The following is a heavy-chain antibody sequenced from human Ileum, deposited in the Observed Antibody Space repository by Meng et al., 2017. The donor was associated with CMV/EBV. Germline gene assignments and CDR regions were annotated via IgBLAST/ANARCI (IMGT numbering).Heavy chain of an antibody. J-gene: IGHJ4*02. V-gene: IGHV1-69*02. CDR2: IIPILGIA. D-gene: IGHD4-23*01. CDR1: GGTVSRYT. CDR3: ARARYGGTYYFDY. Sequence: KASGGTVSRYTISWVRQAPGQGLEWMGRIIPILGIANYAQKFQGRVTITADKSTSTAYMELSSLRSEDTAVYYCARARYGGTYYFDYWGQGTLVTVSS.